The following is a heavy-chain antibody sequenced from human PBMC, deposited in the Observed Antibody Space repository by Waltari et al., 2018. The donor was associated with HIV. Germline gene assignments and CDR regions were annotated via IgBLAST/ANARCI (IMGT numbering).Heavy chain of an antibody. J-gene: IGHJ2*01. Sequence: QVQLQESGPGLVKPSGTLSLTCAVSGGSINSTNWWSWVRQPPGKGLEWIGEIFHSGSTNFNPFLKSRVTISVDKSKNQFSLKLSSVTAADTAVYYCATPYYYDISGFRRGYFDLWGRGTLVTVSS. D-gene: IGHD3-22*01. V-gene: IGHV4-4*02. CDR3: ATPYYYDISGFRRGYFDL. CDR2: IFHSGST. CDR1: GGSINSTNW.